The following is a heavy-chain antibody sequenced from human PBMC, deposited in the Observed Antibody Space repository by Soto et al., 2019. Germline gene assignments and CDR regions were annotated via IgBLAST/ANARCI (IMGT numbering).Heavy chain of an antibody. D-gene: IGHD3-10*01. V-gene: IGHV3-30*04. CDR1: AFTFSSYA. CDR3: ARDYYGSGSYYGRMDV. CDR2: ISYDGRNK. Sequence: GGSLRLSCVASAFTFSSYAMHWVRQAPGKGLEWVALISYDGRNKYYVDSVKGRFTISRDNSKNTLYLQMNSLRVEDTAVYYCARDYYGSGSYYGRMDVWGQGTTVTVSS. J-gene: IGHJ6*02.